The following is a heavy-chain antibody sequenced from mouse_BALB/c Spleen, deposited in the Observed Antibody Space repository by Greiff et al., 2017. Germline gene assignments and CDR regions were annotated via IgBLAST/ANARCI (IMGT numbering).Heavy chain of an antibody. J-gene: IGHJ3*01. CDR1: GFNIKDTY. V-gene: IGHV14-3*02. CDR2: IDPANGNT. Sequence: EVQLQQSGAELVKPGASVKLSCTASGFNIKDTYMHWVKQRPEQGLEWIGRIDPANGNTKYDPKFQGKATITADTSSNTAYLPLSSLTSEDTAVYYGARDGNYVWFAYWGQGTLVTVSA. D-gene: IGHD2-1*01. CDR3: ARDGNYVWFAY.